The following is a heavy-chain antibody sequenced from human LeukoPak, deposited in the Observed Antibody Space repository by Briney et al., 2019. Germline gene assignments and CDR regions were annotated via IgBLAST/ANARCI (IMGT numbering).Heavy chain of an antibody. D-gene: IGHD5-18*01. CDR3: ATWIQLWLSGVGDY. J-gene: IGHJ4*02. V-gene: IGHV3-23*01. CDR2: ISGSGGST. Sequence: GGSLRLSCAASGFTFSSYAMSWVRQAPGKGLEWVSAISGSGGSTYYADSVKGRFTISRDNSKNTLYLQMNSLRAEDTAVYYCATWIQLWLSGVGDYWGQGTLVTVSS. CDR1: GFTFSSYA.